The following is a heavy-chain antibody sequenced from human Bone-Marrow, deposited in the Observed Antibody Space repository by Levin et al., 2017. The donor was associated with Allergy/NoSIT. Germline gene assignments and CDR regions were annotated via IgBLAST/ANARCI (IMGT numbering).Heavy chain of an antibody. CDR3: ARDLHYSSGWYAPY. D-gene: IGHD6-19*01. J-gene: IGHJ4*02. CDR1: GFTVGGTY. Sequence: SCAASGFTVGGTYMSWVRQAPGKGLEWVSIINNDDSTYYGDSVKGRFTISRDNSKNTLYLQMNSLRAEDTAVYYCARDLHYSSGWYAPYWGQGTLVTVSS. V-gene: IGHV3-53*01. CDR2: INNDDST.